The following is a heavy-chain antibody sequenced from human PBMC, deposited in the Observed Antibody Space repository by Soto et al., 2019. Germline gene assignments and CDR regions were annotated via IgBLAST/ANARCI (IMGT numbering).Heavy chain of an antibody. V-gene: IGHV3-48*02. CDR2: ISSGSTTI. CDR1: GSSFSTST. D-gene: IGHD1-1*01. Sequence: PGGSLRLSCAASGSSFSTSTMNWVRQAPGKGLEWVSYISSGSTTIYYADSVKGRFTISRDNGKNSLYLQMNSLRDEDTAVYYCARVRRNDASDYYGMDVWGQGTTVTVSS. CDR3: ARVRRNDASDYYGMDV. J-gene: IGHJ6*02.